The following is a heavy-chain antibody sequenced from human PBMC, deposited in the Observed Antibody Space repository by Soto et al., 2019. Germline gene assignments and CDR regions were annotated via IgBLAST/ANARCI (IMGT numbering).Heavy chain of an antibody. Sequence: SETLSLTCTVSGGSISSSSYYWGWIRQPPGKGLEWIGSIYYSGSTYYNPSLKSRVTISVDTSENQFSLKLSSVTAADTAVYYCASSYGDYVSYWGEGTLVTVSS. CDR2: IYYSGST. D-gene: IGHD4-17*01. V-gene: IGHV4-39*01. J-gene: IGHJ4*02. CDR3: ASSYGDYVSY. CDR1: GGSISSSSYY.